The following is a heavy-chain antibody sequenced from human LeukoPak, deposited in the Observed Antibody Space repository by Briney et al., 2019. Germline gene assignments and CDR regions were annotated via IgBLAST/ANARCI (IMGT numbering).Heavy chain of an antibody. CDR3: AKGRSGYIPDY. Sequence: PGGSLRLSCAASGFTFSSFTMNWVRQAPGKGLEWVSSISSTSTYIHYADSVKGRFTISRDNAKNSLYLQMNSLRAEDTAVYYCAKGRSGYIPDYWGQGTLVTVSS. CDR2: ISSTSTYI. J-gene: IGHJ4*02. D-gene: IGHD2-2*02. CDR1: GFTFSSFT. V-gene: IGHV3-21*04.